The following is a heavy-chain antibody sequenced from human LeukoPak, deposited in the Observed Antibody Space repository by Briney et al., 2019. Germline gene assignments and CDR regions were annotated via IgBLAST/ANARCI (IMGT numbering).Heavy chain of an antibody. J-gene: IGHJ4*02. CDR2: INHSGST. D-gene: IGHD2-2*01. Sequence: SETLSLTCAVYGGSFSGYYWSWIRQPPGKGLEWIGEINHSGSTNYNPSLKSRVTIPVDTSKNQFSLKLSSVTAADTAVYYCARGREATNDIVLVPAPPGAYYFDYWGQGTLVTVSS. V-gene: IGHV4-34*01. CDR3: ARGREATNDIVLVPAPPGAYYFDY. CDR1: GGSFSGYY.